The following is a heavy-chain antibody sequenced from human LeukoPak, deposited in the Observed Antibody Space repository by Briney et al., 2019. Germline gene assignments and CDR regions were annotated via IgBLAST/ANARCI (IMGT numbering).Heavy chain of an antibody. CDR2: ISWNSGSI. V-gene: IGHV3-9*01. J-gene: IGHJ5*02. D-gene: IGHD3-3*01. Sequence: QAGGSLRLSCAASGFTFDDFAMHWVRQAPGKGLEWVSGISWNSGSIGYADSVKGRFTISRDNAKNSLYLQMNSLRAEDTAVYYCAKDGQIFGVAGDWFDPWGQGTLVTVSS. CDR1: GFTFDDFA. CDR3: AKDGQIFGVAGDWFDP.